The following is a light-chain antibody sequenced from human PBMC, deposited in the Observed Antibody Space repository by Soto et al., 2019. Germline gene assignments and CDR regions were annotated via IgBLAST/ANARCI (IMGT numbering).Light chain of an antibody. J-gene: IGKJ3*01. Sequence: DIVLTQSPGTLSLSPGERATLSCRASQRIDNSYLAWYQQKPGRAPRLLIYRASSRATGIPDRFSGSASGTDFSLTISRLEPEDFAVYYCQQYGSSITFGPGTKVDIK. CDR2: RAS. V-gene: IGKV3-20*01. CDR3: QQYGSSIT. CDR1: QRIDNSY.